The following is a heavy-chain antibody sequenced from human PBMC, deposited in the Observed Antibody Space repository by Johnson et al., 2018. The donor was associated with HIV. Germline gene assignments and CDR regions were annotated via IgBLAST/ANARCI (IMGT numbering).Heavy chain of an antibody. V-gene: IGHV3-23*04. D-gene: IGHD1-26*01. J-gene: IGHJ3*02. Sequence: VQLVESGGRLVQPGGSLRLSCAASGFSFSSYGMNWVRQAPGKGLAWVSGISGRGGSTYYAASVKGRFTISRDNSKDTLYLRMNSLRAEDTAIYYWARAVGAGGIWGQGTMVTVSS. CDR3: ARAVGAGGI. CDR1: GFSFSSYG. CDR2: ISGRGGST.